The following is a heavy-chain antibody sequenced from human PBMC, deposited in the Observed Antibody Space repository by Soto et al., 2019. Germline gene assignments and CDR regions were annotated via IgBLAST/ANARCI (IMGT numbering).Heavy chain of an antibody. V-gene: IGHV1-18*03. CDR3: AISESGYSYGYGAFEI. Sequence: ASVKVSCKASGYTFTSYGISWVRQAPGQGLEWMGWISAYNGNTNYAQKLQGRVTMTTDASTSTAYMELRSLRSDDMAVYYCAISESGYSYGYGAFEIWGQGTMVTVSS. CDR2: ISAYNGNT. D-gene: IGHD5-18*01. CDR1: GYTFTSYG. J-gene: IGHJ3*02.